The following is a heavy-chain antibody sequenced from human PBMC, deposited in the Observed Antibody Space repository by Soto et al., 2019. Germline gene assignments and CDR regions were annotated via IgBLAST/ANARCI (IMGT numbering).Heavy chain of an antibody. J-gene: IGHJ4*02. V-gene: IGHV1-18*01. Sequence: HVQLVQSGAEVKKPGASVKVSCKASGYTFTSYGISWVRQAPGQGLEWMGWISAYNGNTNYAQKLQGRVTMTTDTSTSTAYTDLSRLTSHDTAVYHFATLRLRTTATPNSFPSLDYWGQGTLVTVSS. CDR1: GYTFTSYG. CDR3: ATLRLRTTATPNSFPSLDY. D-gene: IGHD4-17*01. CDR2: ISAYNGNT.